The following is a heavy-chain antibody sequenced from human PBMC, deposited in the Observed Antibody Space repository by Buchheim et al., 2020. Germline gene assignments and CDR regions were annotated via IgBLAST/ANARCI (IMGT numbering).Heavy chain of an antibody. D-gene: IGHD3-22*01. V-gene: IGHV3-30-3*01. J-gene: IGHJ1*01. CDR2: ISYDGSNK. CDR3: ASGGGSGCFH. Sequence: QVQLVESGGGVVQPGRSLRLSCAASGFTFSSYAMHWVRQAPGKGLEWVAVISYDGSNKYYADSVKGRFTISRDNSKNTLYLQMNSLRAEDTAVYYCASGGGSGCFHWGQGTL. CDR1: GFTFSSYA.